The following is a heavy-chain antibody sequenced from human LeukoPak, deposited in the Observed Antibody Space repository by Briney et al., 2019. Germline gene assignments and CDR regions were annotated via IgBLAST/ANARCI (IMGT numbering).Heavy chain of an antibody. CDR1: GFTFSSYS. CDR2: ISSSSSTI. D-gene: IGHD2-15*01. CDR3: ARGDCSGGSCYLSLTTIDY. V-gene: IGHV3-48*01. Sequence: GGSLRLSCAASGFTFSSYSMNWVRQAPGKGLEWLSYISSSSSTIYYADSVKGRFTISRDNAKNLLYLQMNSLRAEDTAVYYCARGDCSGGSCYLSLTTIDYWGQGTLVTVSS. J-gene: IGHJ4*02.